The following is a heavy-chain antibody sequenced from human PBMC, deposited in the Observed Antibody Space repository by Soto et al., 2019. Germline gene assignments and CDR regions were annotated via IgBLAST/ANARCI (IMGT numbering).Heavy chain of an antibody. CDR2: ISAYNGNT. J-gene: IGHJ4*02. Sequence: VQLVQSGAEVKKPGASVKVSCKTSGYTFTSYGITWVRQAPGQGLEWMGWISAYNGNTNYAQKLQGRVTMTTDTSTSTAYMELRSLRSDDTAVYYCARTYYYDSSGYSSFDFWGQGTLVTVSS. V-gene: IGHV1-18*01. D-gene: IGHD3-22*01. CDR3: ARTYYYDSSGYSSFDF. CDR1: GYTFTSYG.